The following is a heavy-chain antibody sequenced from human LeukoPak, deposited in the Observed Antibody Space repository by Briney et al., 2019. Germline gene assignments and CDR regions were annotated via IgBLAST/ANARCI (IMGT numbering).Heavy chain of an antibody. V-gene: IGHV3-74*01. D-gene: IGHD1-26*01. CDR1: GFTFSTYW. Sequence: GGSLRLSCAASGFTFSTYWMHWVRQAPGKGLVWVSRINPDGTTTSYADSVKGRFTISRDNSKNTLYLQMNSLRAEDTAVYYCAKVSGSYSDDYWGQGTLVTVSS. CDR3: AKVSGSYSDDY. J-gene: IGHJ4*02. CDR2: INPDGTTT.